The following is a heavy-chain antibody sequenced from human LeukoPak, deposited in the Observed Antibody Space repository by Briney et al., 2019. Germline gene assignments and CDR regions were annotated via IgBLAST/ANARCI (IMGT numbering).Heavy chain of an antibody. D-gene: IGHD2-21*02. CDR2: INHSGSA. V-gene: IGHV4-34*01. Sequence: PSETLSLTCAVSGGSFSGYYWTWIRQPPGKGLEWIGEINHSGSANYNTSLMSRVTISLDTSKNHFSLNLSSVTAADTAVYYCARGQGTVTAHWGQGTLVTVSS. CDR3: ARGQGTVTAH. J-gene: IGHJ4*02. CDR1: GGSFSGYY.